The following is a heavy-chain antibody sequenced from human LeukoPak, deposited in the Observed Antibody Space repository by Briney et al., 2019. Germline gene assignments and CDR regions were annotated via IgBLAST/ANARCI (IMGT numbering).Heavy chain of an antibody. J-gene: IGHJ5*02. D-gene: IGHD3-22*01. CDR3: ARHGRYSSGSRWFGP. CDR2: IYPDDSDT. V-gene: IGHV5-51*01. CDR1: GFSFTSSW. Sequence: GESLKISCKASGFSFTSSWIGWVRQMPGTGLEWVGIIYPDDSDTKYSPSLQGQVTISVDKSINTAYLQWSSLQASDTAMYYCARHGRYSSGSRWFGPWGQGTLVTVSS.